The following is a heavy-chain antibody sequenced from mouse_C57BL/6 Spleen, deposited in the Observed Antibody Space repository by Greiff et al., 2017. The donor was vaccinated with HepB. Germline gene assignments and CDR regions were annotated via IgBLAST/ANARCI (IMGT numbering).Heavy chain of an antibody. Sequence: VKLQQSGAELVRPGASVKLSCKASGYTFTDYYINWVKQRPGQGLEWIARIYPGSGNTYYNEKFKGKATLTAEKSSSTAYMQLSSLTSEDSAVYFCARRGWDVSYAMDYWGQGTSVTVSS. CDR2: IYPGSGNT. V-gene: IGHV1-76*01. J-gene: IGHJ4*01. CDR3: ARRGWDVSYAMDY. D-gene: IGHD4-1*01. CDR1: GYTFTDYY.